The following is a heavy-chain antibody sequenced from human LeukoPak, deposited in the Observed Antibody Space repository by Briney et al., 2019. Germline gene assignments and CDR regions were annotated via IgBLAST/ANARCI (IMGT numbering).Heavy chain of an antibody. CDR2: IIPIFGTA. J-gene: IGHJ6*03. V-gene: IGHV1-69*13. CDR3: ARDKYSSSWSTPYYYYYMDV. D-gene: IGHD6-13*01. CDR1: GGTFSSYA. Sequence: ASVKVSCKASGGTFSSYAISWVRQAPGQGLEWMGGIIPIFGTANYAQKFQGRVTITADESTSTAYMELSSLRSEDTAVYYCARDKYSSSWSTPYYYYYMDVWGKGTTVTISS.